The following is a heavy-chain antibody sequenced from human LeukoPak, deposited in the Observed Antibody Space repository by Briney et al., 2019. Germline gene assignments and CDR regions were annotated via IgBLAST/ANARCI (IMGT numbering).Heavy chain of an antibody. CDR3: ARPYNSGCKGGFDY. Sequence: SQTLSLTCTVSGGSIYSGGDYWSWIRQHPGKGLEWIGNVYYSGSTCYNPSLKSRVTISVDTSKNQFSLKLSSVTAADTAVYYCARPYNSGCKGGFDYWGQGTLVTVSS. CDR2: VYYSGST. D-gene: IGHD6-19*01. V-gene: IGHV4-31*03. CDR1: GGSIYSGGDY. J-gene: IGHJ4*02.